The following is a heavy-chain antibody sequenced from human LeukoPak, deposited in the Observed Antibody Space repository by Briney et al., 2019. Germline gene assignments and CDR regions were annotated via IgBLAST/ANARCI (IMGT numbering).Heavy chain of an antibody. D-gene: IGHD3-22*01. CDR1: GGSISSGSYY. V-gene: IGHV4-61*02. CDR2: IYTSGST. Sequence: PSQTLSLTCTVSGGSISSGSYYWSWIRQPAGKGLEWIGRIYTSGSTNYNPSLKSRVTISVDTSKNQFSLKLSSVTAADTAVYYCARAGGLFDYYYYYYMDVWGKGTTVTISS. J-gene: IGHJ6*03. CDR3: ARAGGLFDYYYYYYMDV.